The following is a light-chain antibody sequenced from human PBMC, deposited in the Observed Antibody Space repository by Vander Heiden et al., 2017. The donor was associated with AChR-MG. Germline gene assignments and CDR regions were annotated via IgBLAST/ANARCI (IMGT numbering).Light chain of an antibody. Sequence: YDLPQPTSVAVSPGQTASITCSGDKVGDKYVCWYQQKPGQSPVVVIYQDRKRPSGVPERFSGSNSGNTAALTISGTQAMDEDDYYCQAWDSSTVVFGGGTKLTVL. CDR3: QAWDSSTVV. V-gene: IGLV3-1*01. J-gene: IGLJ2*01. CDR2: QDR. CDR1: KVGDKY.